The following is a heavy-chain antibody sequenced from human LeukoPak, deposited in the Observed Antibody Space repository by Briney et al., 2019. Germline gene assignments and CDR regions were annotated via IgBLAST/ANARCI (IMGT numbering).Heavy chain of an antibody. V-gene: IGHV1-2*02. D-gene: IGHD3-10*01. CDR1: GYTFIGYY. CDR3: VRGSSPDDAFDI. CDR2: INPYSGST. J-gene: IGHJ3*02. Sequence: ASVKVSCKASGYTFIGYYIHWVRQAPGQGLEWMGWINPYSGSTNFVQKFQVRVTMTRDTSISTVYLELSSLTSDDTAMYNCVRGSSPDDAFDIWGQGTIVAVSS.